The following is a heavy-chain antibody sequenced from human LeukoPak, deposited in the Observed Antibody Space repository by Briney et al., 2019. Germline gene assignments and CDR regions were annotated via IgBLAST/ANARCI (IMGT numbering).Heavy chain of an antibody. CDR3: ARTGDYESFDY. V-gene: IGHV3-11*06. CDR1: GSTFSDYY. D-gene: IGHD4-17*01. CDR2: IHSSSAYT. Sequence: GGSLRLSCAASGSTFSDYYMNWIRQAPGKGLEWVSYIHSSSAYTNYADSVKGRFTISRDNAKNSLYLQMNSLRAEDTAVYYCARTGDYESFDYWGQGTLVTVSS. J-gene: IGHJ4*02.